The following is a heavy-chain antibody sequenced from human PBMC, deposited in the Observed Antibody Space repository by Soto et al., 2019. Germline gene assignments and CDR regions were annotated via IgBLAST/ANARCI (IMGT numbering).Heavy chain of an antibody. CDR1: GFTFSSYA. J-gene: IGHJ4*02. CDR3: AKAGFYDGSGYFDY. D-gene: IGHD3-22*01. V-gene: IGHV3-23*01. Sequence: GGSLRLSCAASGFTFSSYAMSWVRQAPGKGLEWVSAISGSGVSTYYADSVKGRFTISRDNSKNTLYLQMNSLRAEDTAVYYCAKAGFYDGSGYFDYWGQGTLVTVSS. CDR2: ISGSGVST.